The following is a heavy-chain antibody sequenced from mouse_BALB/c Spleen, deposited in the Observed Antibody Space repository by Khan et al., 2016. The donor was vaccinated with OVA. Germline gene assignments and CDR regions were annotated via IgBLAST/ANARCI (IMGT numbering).Heavy chain of an antibody. J-gene: IGHJ2*01. Sequence: QVQLQQSGAELAKPGASVKMSCTASGYTFTSYWMHWIKQRPGKVLEWIGYINPTSGYTDYHQKFKDKATLTADKSSSTAYMQLSSLTSDNSAVYYGARDRIDYWGQGTALTVSS. V-gene: IGHV1-7*01. CDR1: GYTFTSYW. CDR2: INPTSGYT. CDR3: ARDRIDY.